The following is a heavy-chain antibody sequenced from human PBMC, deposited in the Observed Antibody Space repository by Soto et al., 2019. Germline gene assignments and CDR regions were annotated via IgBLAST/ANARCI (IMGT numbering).Heavy chain of an antibody. V-gene: IGHV5-51*01. D-gene: IGHD3-22*01. J-gene: IGHJ6*02. CDR1: GYSFTSYW. CDR3: ARRDEYYYDSSGYYAPSGYYGMDV. CDR2: IYPGDSDT. Sequence: GESLKISCKGSGYSFTSYWIGWVRQMPGKGLEWMGIIYPGDSDTRYSPSSQGQVTISADKSISTAYLQWSSLKASDTAMYYCARRDEYYYDSSGYYAPSGYYGMDVWGQGTTVTVSS.